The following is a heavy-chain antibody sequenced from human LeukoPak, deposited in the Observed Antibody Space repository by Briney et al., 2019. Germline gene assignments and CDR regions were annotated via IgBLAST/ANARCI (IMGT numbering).Heavy chain of an antibody. J-gene: IGHJ4*02. CDR1: GGSFSGYY. CDR3: AGSSDTAGTGYDY. V-gene: IGHV4-34*01. D-gene: IGHD6-19*01. CDR2: INHNGST. Sequence: PSETLSLTCAVYGGSFSGYYWSWIRQPPGKGLEWIGEINHNGSTNYNPSLKSRVTISVDTSKNQFSLKLSSVTAADTAVYYCAGSSDTAGTGYDYWGQGTLVTVSS.